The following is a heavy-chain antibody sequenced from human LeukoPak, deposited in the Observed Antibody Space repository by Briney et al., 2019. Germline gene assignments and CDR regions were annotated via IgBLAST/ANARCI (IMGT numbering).Heavy chain of an antibody. CDR2: INPSAGST. D-gene: IGHD5-18*01. CDR1: GYTFTSYY. Sequence: ASVKVSCKASGYTFTSYYMHWVRQAPEQGLEWMGIINPSAGSTSYAPKLQGRVTLTRDTSTSTVYMELSSLGYEDTAIYYCARAPDNYGIDDYWGQGPLLTVSS. CDR3: ARAPDNYGIDDY. V-gene: IGHV1-46*04. J-gene: IGHJ4*02.